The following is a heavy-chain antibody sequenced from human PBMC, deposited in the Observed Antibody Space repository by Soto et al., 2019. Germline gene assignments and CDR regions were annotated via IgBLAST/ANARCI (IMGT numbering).Heavy chain of an antibody. CDR3: VVHSTRIAVADPVYYFDY. CDR1: GVTFSSYA. CDR2: IIPIFGTA. D-gene: IGHD6-19*01. J-gene: IGHJ4*02. V-gene: IGHV1-69*13. Sequence: ASVKVSCKASGVTFSSYAISWVRQAPVQGLEWMGGIIPIFGTANYAQKFQGRVTITADESTSTAYMELSSLRSEDTAVYYCVVHSTRIAVADPVYYFDYWGQGTLVTVSS.